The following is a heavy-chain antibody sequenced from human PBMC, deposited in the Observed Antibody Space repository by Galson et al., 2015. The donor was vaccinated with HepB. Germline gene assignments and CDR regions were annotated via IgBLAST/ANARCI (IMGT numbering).Heavy chain of an antibody. D-gene: IGHD2-15*01. V-gene: IGHV3-64*01. Sequence: SLRLSCAASGFTFSSYAMHWVRQAPGKGLAYVSAINTNGGSTNYASSVKGRFTISRDNSKNTLYLQMGSLREEDMAVYYCARLYCSGGSCYLDCWGQGTLVTVSS. CDR3: ARLYCSGGSCYLDC. CDR2: INTNGGST. J-gene: IGHJ4*02. CDR1: GFTFSSYA.